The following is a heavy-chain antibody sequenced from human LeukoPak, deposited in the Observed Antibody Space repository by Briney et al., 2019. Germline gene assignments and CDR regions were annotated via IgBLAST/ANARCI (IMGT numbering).Heavy chain of an antibody. CDR3: PRAPHYYGSGPYYFDY. CDR1: GGTFSSYA. CDR2: IIPIFGTA. Sequence: SVKVSCKASGGTFSSYAISWVRQAPGQGLEWMGGIIPIFGTANYAQKFQGRVTITADESTSTAYMELSSLRSEDTAVYYCPRAPHYYGSGPYYFDYWGQGTLVTVSS. J-gene: IGHJ4*02. V-gene: IGHV1-69*13. D-gene: IGHD3-10*01.